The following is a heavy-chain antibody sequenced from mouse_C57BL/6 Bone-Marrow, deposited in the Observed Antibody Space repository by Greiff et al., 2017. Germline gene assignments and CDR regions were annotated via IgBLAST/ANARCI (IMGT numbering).Heavy chain of an antibody. CDR2: IGPGSGST. CDR1: GYTFTDYY. CDR3: ARPLYDYDERAWFAY. J-gene: IGHJ3*01. V-gene: IGHV1-77*01. D-gene: IGHD2-4*01. Sequence: QVQLQQSGAELVKPGASVKISCKASGYTFTDYYINWVKQRPGQGLEWIGKIGPGSGSTYYNEKFKGKATLTADKSSSTAYMQLSSLTSEDSAVYFCARPLYDYDERAWFAYWGQGTLVTVSA.